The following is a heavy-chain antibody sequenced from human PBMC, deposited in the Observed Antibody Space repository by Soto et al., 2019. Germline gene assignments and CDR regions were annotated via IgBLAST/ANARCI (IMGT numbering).Heavy chain of an antibody. Sequence: SLRLSCVSSGFTFSSDGMLWVRQAPGRGLEWVTTISSDGRNEHYADSVQGRFTVSRDNSNNTLYLQMDSLRDEDTAVYYCVRGGTHYFDCWGMGTPVTVSA. D-gene: IGHD1-26*01. CDR3: VRGGTHYFDC. V-gene: IGHV3-30*04. CDR2: ISSDGRNE. J-gene: IGHJ4*02. CDR1: GFTFSSDG.